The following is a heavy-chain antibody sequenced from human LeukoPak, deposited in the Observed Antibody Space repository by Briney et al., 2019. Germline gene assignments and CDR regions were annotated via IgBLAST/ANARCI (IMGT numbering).Heavy chain of an antibody. V-gene: IGHV3-48*01. CDR2: ISSSSSTI. J-gene: IGHJ4*02. CDR1: GFTFSSYS. Sequence: SGGSLRLSCAASGFTFSSYSMNWVRQAPGKGLEWVSYISSSSSTIYYADSVKGRFTISRDNAKNSLYLQMNSLRAEDTAVYYCAVLATISDYWGQGTLVTVSS. CDR3: AVLATISDY. D-gene: IGHD5-24*01.